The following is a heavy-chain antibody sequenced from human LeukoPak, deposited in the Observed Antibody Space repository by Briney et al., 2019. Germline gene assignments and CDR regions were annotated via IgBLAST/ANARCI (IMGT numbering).Heavy chain of an antibody. D-gene: IGHD4-17*01. Sequence: ASVKVSCKASGYTFTGYYMHWVRQAPGQGLEWMGWINPNSGGTNYAQKFQGRVTTTRDTSISTAYMELSRLRSDDTAVYYCAMSTTVTYDAFDIWGQGTMVTVSS. J-gene: IGHJ3*02. V-gene: IGHV1-2*02. CDR2: INPNSGGT. CDR1: GYTFTGYY. CDR3: AMSTTVTYDAFDI.